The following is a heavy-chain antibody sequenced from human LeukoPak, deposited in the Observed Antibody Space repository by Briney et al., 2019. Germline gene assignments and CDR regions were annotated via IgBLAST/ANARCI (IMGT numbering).Heavy chain of an antibody. CDR3: AVGDTMVRGVIITLDY. Sequence: SETLSLTCAVYGGSFSGYYWSWIRQPPGKGLEWIGEINHSGSTNYNPSLKSRVIISVDTSKNQFSLKLSSVTAADTAVYYCAVGDTMVRGVIITLDYWGQGTLVTVSS. V-gene: IGHV4-34*01. D-gene: IGHD3-10*01. CDR1: GGSFSGYY. CDR2: INHSGST. J-gene: IGHJ4*02.